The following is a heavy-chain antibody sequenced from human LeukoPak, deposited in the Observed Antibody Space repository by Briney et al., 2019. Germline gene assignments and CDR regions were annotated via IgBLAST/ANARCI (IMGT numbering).Heavy chain of an antibody. CDR1: GGSIKSHF. CDR2: IYYSGST. V-gene: IGHV4-59*11. CDR3: ARAPSIVGADIDY. J-gene: IGHJ4*02. D-gene: IGHD1-26*01. Sequence: SETLSLTCTVSGGSIKSHFWSWVRQPPGKRLEWIGYIYYSGSTNYNPSLKSRVTISVDTSKNQFSLKLSSVTAADTAVYYCARAPSIVGADIDYWGQGTLVTVSS.